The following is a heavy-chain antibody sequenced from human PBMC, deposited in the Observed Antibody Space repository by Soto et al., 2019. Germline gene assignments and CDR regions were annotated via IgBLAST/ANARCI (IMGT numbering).Heavy chain of an antibody. CDR3: ARDSVAAAGYFGY. J-gene: IGHJ4*02. V-gene: IGHV4-31*03. D-gene: IGHD6-13*01. CDR1: GGFISNGDHY. Sequence: QVQLQESGPGLVKPSQTLSLTCTVSGGFISNGDHYWSWIRQHPGKGLEWIGYIYYSGRTYYNPSLKSRLTMSVDTSKNQFSLRLSSVTAADTAVYYCARDSVAAAGYFGYWGQGTLVTVSS. CDR2: IYYSGRT.